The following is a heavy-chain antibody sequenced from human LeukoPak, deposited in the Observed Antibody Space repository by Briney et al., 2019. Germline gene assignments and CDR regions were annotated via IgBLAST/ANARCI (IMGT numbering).Heavy chain of an antibody. CDR2: IRYDGSNK. CDR1: GFTFSSYG. CDR3: ARSPVAGPPNYFDY. D-gene: IGHD6-19*01. V-gene: IGHV3-30*02. Sequence: GGSLRLSCAASGFTFSSYGMHWVRQAPGKGLEWVAFIRYDGSNKYHADSLKGRFTISRDNAKNSLSLLMNSLRAEDTAVYYCARSPVAGPPNYFDYLGQGTLVTVSS. J-gene: IGHJ4*02.